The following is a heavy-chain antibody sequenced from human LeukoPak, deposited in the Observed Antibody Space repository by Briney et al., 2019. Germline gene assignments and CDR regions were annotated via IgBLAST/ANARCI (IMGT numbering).Heavy chain of an antibody. CDR1: GGTFSSYA. CDR3: ARLGGIAVARWDY. CDR2: IIPILGIS. D-gene: IGHD6-19*01. V-gene: IGHV1-69*04. J-gene: IGHJ4*02. Sequence: SVKVSCKASGGTFSSYAISWVRQAPGQGLEWMGRIIPILGISNYVHKFHGRVTNTAHKPTRTAYMARSSLRAEDTPVCYCARLGGIAVARWDYWGQGPLVTVSS.